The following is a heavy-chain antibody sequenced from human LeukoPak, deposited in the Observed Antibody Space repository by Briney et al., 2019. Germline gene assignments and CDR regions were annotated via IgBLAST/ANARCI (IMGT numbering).Heavy chain of an antibody. CDR1: GYSINSGYY. CDR3: TRSDGYGLVGI. V-gene: IGHV4-38-2*02. D-gene: IGHD3-10*01. Sequence: SETLSLTCTVSGYSINSGYYWGWIRQPPGKGLEWIGSIYHSGSTYYNPSLKSRVTISVDTSKNQFSLKLRSVTAADTAVYYCTRSDGYGLVGIWGQGTMVTVSS. CDR2: IYHSGST. J-gene: IGHJ3*01.